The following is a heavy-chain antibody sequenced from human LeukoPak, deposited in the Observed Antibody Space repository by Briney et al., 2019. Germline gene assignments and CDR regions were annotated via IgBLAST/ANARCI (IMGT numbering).Heavy chain of an antibody. CDR3: ARARKSAYYYMDV. J-gene: IGHJ6*03. D-gene: IGHD1-14*01. CDR1: GGSFGGYY. V-gene: IGHV4-34*01. Sequence: SETLSLTCAVYGGSFGGYYWSWIRQPPGKGLEWIGEINHSGSTNYNPSLKSRVTISVDTSKNQFSLKLSSVTAADTAVYYCARARKSAYYYMDVWGKGTTVTVSS. CDR2: INHSGST.